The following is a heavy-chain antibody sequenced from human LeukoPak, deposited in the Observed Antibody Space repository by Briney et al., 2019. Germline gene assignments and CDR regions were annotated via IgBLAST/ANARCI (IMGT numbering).Heavy chain of an antibody. D-gene: IGHD6-19*01. Sequence: PGGSLRLSCAASGFTFSSYAMHWVRQAPGKGLEWVAVISYDGSNKYYADSVKGRFTISRDNSKNTLYLQMNSLRAEDTAVYYCARVGGNLYSSGWYPPDYWGQGTLVTVSS. V-gene: IGHV3-30-3*01. CDR1: GFTFSSYA. J-gene: IGHJ4*02. CDR2: ISYDGSNK. CDR3: ARVGGNLYSSGWYPPDY.